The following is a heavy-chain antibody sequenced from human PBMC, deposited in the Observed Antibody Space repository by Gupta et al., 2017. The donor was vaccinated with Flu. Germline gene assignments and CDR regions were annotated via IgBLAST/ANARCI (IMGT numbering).Heavy chain of an antibody. D-gene: IGHD2-15*01. CDR3: ARHFVGYCSGGTCYDENDY. Sequence: SVTCIVSGGSINRNPYYWGWIRQPPGKGLEWIGSIYYSGNTYYNPSLKSRVTISVDTSKNQFSLKLSSVTAADTAVYYCARHFVGYCSGGTCYDENDYWGQGPLVTVSS. V-gene: IGHV4-39*01. CDR2: IYYSGNT. J-gene: IGHJ4*02. CDR1: GGSINRNPYY.